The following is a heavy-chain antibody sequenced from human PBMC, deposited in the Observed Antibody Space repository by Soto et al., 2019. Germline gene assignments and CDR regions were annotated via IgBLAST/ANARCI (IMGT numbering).Heavy chain of an antibody. J-gene: IGHJ6*02. Sequence: ASVKVSCKASGYTFTNYGISWVRQAPGQGLEWMGWISAYNGNANYAQRLQGRVTMTTDTSTSTAYMELGSLRSDDTAVYYCARGPGDYHYYGMDVWGQGTTVTVSS. D-gene: IGHD1-26*01. CDR1: GYTFTNYG. CDR2: ISAYNGNA. CDR3: ARGPGDYHYYGMDV. V-gene: IGHV1-18*01.